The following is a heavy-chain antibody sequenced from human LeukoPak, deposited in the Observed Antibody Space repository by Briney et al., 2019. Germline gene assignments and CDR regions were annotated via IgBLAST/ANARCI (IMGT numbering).Heavy chain of an antibody. D-gene: IGHD3-16*02. CDR1: GFTFSNFD. CDR3: AKERAGYTNPYYFDY. J-gene: IGHJ4*02. V-gene: IGHV3-13*01. Sequence: GGSLRLSCAASGFTFSNFDMYWVRQATGKGLEWVSAIGAAGDTYYPGSVKGRFTISRENAKNSLYLQMNSLSPGDTAVYYCAKERAGYTNPYYFDYWGQGTLVTVSS. CDR2: IGAAGDT.